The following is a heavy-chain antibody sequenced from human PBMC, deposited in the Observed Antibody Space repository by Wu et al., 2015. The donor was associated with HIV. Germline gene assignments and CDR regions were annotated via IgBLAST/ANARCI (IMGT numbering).Heavy chain of an antibody. CDR3: ARSHKSSVAAPRAGAFDI. Sequence: QVQLVQSGAEVKKPGSSVKVSCKASGGTFSSYAISWVRQAPGQGLEWMGRIIPIFGTANYAQKFQGRVTITADESTSTAYMELSSLRSEDTAVYYCARSHKSSVAAPRAGAFDIWGQGTMVTVSS. CDR2: IIPIFGTA. CDR1: GGTFSSYA. J-gene: IGHJ3*02. V-gene: IGHV1-69*13. D-gene: IGHD3-22*01.